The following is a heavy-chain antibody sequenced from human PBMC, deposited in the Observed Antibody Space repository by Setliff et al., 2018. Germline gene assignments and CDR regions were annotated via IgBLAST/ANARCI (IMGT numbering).Heavy chain of an antibody. CDR2: IYHSESP. Sequence: PLETLSLTCAASGYSISTGYYWGWIRQPPGKGLEWIGSIYHSESPYYNPSLKSRVTISMDTSKNQFSLRLTSVTAADTAVYYCARSSGSIWFDPWGQGTLVTVSS. D-gene: IGHD6-19*01. CDR3: ARSSGSIWFDP. CDR1: GYSISTGYY. V-gene: IGHV4-38-2*01. J-gene: IGHJ5*02.